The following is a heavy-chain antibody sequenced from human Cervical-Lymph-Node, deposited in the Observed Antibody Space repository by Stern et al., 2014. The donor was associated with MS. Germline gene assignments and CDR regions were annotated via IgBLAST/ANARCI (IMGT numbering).Heavy chain of an antibody. D-gene: IGHD1-26*01. CDR1: GFSLSTCGVD. CDR2: IYCDDDK. J-gene: IGHJ4*02. CDR3: AHNRMGN. V-gene: IGHV2-5*02. Sequence: QVTLRESGPTLLKPTQTLTLTCTFSGFSLSTCGVDVGWIRQPPGKALAWLALIYCDDDKRYISSLKSRLTITKDTSKNQVVLTMTNMDPVDTATYYCAHNRMGNWGQGTLVTVSS.